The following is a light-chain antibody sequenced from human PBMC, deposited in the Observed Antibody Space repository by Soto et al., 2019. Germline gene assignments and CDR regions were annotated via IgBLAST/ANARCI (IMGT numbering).Light chain of an antibody. CDR2: KAS. V-gene: IGKV1-5*03. CDR1: QDISTS. CDR3: QQYHHYQYT. J-gene: IGKJ2*01. Sequence: QMTQFPSTLSASVGDRVTLTCRASQDISTSLAWYQQKPGKAPKLLIYKASTVQSGVPLRFTGSGSGTEFTLTISSLQPDDFSTYYCQQYHHYQYTFGHGTKLEIK.